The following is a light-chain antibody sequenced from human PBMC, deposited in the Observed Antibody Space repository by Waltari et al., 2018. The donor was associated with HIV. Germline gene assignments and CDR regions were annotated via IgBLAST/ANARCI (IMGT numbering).Light chain of an antibody. V-gene: IGKV3-20*01. Sequence: EIVLTQSPGTLSLSPGERATLSCRASQSVSSSYLAWYQQKPGQAPRLLIYDASNRATGIPDRFSGSWSGTDFTLTISRLEPEDFAVYYCQQYSSSPRTFGQGTKLEIK. CDR1: QSVSSSY. CDR3: QQYSSSPRT. J-gene: IGKJ2*01. CDR2: DAS.